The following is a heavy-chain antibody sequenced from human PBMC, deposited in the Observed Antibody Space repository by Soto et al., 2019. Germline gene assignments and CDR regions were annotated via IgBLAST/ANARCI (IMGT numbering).Heavy chain of an antibody. Sequence: GSLRLSCAASGFTFNKAWMNWVRQAPGKGLEWVGRIKSKTDGGTADYAAPVKDRFTMSRDDSKNTLYLQMNSLKTEDTAVFSFPPALVRAVPDTGYNWFDPWGREPLFTVPS. CDR3: PPALVRAVPDTGYNWFDP. D-gene: IGHD3-10*01. V-gene: IGHV3-15*07. J-gene: IGHJ5*02. CDR1: GFTFNKAW. CDR2: IKSKTDGGTA.